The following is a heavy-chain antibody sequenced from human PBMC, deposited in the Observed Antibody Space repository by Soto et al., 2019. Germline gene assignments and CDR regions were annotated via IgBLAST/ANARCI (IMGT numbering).Heavy chain of an antibody. Sequence: ASVNVSFKASGYTFTSYDINWVRQATGQGLELMGWMNPNSGNTGYAQKFQGRVTMTRNTSISTAYMELSSLRSEDTAVYYCARMSWYCSSTSCRPYGMDVWGQGTTVTAP. V-gene: IGHV1-8*01. CDR1: GYTFTSYD. J-gene: IGHJ6*02. CDR2: MNPNSGNT. D-gene: IGHD2-2*01. CDR3: ARMSWYCSSTSCRPYGMDV.